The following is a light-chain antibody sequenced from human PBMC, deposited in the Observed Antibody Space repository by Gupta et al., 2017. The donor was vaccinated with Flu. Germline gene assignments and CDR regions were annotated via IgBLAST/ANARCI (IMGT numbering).Light chain of an antibody. Sequence: TVSLTCSGGSSSIGSATVDWYQQVPGMAPRLLIFANNQRPAGVPGRFSGSKSGTSASLAISGLQPEDEGDYYCATWIDALSGPVFGGGTKL. CDR3: ATWIDALSGPV. CDR1: SSSIGSAT. V-gene: IGLV1-44*01. J-gene: IGLJ2*01. CDR2: ANN.